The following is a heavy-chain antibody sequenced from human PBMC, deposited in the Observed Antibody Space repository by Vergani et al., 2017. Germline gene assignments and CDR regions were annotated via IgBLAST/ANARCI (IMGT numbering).Heavy chain of an antibody. CDR3: AREVTSQYYYYSMSV. J-gene: IGHJ6*02. Sequence: EVQLVESGGALVKPGGSLRLSCAASGFTFNTYTMNWVRQAPGKGLEWVSSISGGSNFIYYADSVKGRFTISRDNAKNSLYLQMNSLRAEDTAVYYCAREVTSQYYYYSMSVWGQGTTVTVSS. D-gene: IGHD4-23*01. V-gene: IGHV3-21*01. CDR1: GFTFNTYT. CDR2: ISGGSNFI.